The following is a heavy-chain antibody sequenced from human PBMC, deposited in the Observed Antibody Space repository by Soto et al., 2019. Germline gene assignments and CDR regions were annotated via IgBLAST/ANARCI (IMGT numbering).Heavy chain of an antibody. CDR3: ARGKFRMTTVRAWFDP. CDR1: GGSFSGYY. J-gene: IGHJ5*02. CDR2: INHSGST. V-gene: IGHV4-34*01. Sequence: SETLSLTCAVYGGSFSGYYWSWIRQPPGKGLEWIGEINHSGSTNYNPSLKSRVTISVDTSKNQFSLKLSSVTAADTAVYYCARGKFRMTTVRAWFDPWGQGTLVTVSS. D-gene: IGHD4-4*01.